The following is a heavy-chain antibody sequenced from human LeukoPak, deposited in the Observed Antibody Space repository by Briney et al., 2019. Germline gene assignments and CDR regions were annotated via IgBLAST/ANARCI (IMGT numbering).Heavy chain of an antibody. CDR3: ARASTPGYDSSGYFDY. CDR2: INPHGGST. Sequence: ASVKVSCKASGYTFTSYYMHWVRQAPGQGLEWMGIINPHGGSTSYAQKFQGRVTMTRDTSTSTVYMELSSLRSEDTAVYYCARASTPGYDSSGYFDYWGQGTLDPVSS. J-gene: IGHJ4*02. D-gene: IGHD3-22*01. V-gene: IGHV1-46*01. CDR1: GYTFTSYY.